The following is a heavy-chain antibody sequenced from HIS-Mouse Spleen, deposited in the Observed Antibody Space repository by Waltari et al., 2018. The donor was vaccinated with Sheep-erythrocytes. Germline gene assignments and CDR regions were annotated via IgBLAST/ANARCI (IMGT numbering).Heavy chain of an antibody. CDR2: ISYDGSNK. V-gene: IGHV3-30*18. CDR1: GLPFSSYC. J-gene: IGHJ2*01. D-gene: IGHD1-1*01. CDR3: AKVRTVNYWYFDL. Sequence: QVQLVESGGGVVPPGRSLRLSCAASGLPFSSYCLHCVRQAPGKGLEWVEVISYDGSNKYYADSVKGRFTISRDNSKNTLYLQMNSLRAEDTAVYCCAKVRTVNYWYFDLWGRGTLVTVSS.